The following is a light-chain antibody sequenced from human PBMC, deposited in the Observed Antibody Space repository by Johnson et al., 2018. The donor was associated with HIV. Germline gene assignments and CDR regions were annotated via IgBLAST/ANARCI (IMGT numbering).Light chain of an antibody. Sequence: QSVLTQPPSVSAAPGQKVTISCSGSSSNIGNNYVSWYQQLPGTAPKLLIYDHNKRPSGIPDRFSGSKSGTSATLGITGLQTGDEADYYCGTWDSSRGAGRVFGTGSKVPAL. J-gene: IGLJ1*01. V-gene: IGLV1-51*01. CDR1: SSNIGNNY. CDR3: GTWDSSRGAGRV. CDR2: DHN.